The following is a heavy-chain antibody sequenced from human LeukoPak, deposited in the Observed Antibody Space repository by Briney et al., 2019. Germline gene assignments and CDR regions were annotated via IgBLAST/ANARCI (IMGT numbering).Heavy chain of an antibody. CDR1: GGSISSGSYY. D-gene: IGHD4-23*01. CDR2: IYTSGST. V-gene: IGHV4-61*02. CDR3: AGGPGTVVTLFDY. J-gene: IGHJ4*02. Sequence: SETLSLTCAVSGGSISSGSYYWSWIRQPAGKGLEWIGRIYTSGSTNYNPSLKSRVTISVDTSKNQFSLKLSSVTAADTAVYYCAGGPGTVVTLFDYWGQGTLVTVSS.